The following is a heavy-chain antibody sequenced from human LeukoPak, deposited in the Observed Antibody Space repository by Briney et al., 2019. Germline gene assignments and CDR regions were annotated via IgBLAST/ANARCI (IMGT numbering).Heavy chain of an antibody. CDR1: GFTFSSYS. CDR2: ITSGSSTI. J-gene: IGHJ4*02. CDR3: ASWSIAAAGTPFDY. D-gene: IGHD6-13*01. Sequence: GGSLRLSCAASGFTFSSYSMNWVRQAPGKGLEWVSYITSGSSTIYYADSVKGRFTISRDNARNSLYLQMNSLRAEDTAVYYCASWSIAAAGTPFDYWGQGTLVTVSS. V-gene: IGHV3-48*04.